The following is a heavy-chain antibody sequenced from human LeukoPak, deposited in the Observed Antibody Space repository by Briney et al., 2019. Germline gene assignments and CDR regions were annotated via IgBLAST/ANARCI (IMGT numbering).Heavy chain of an antibody. V-gene: IGHV3-23*01. CDR2: ISAGGVDT. CDR1: GSTFSNYA. Sequence: GGSLRLSCAASGSTFSNYAMTWVRQAPGKGLEWVSAISAGGVDTFYADSVRGRFTISRDNSKSTLYLQMNSLRAEDTAVYYCAAKEGLTGYLSGSFDYWGQGTLVTVSS. J-gene: IGHJ4*02. D-gene: IGHD3-9*01. CDR3: AAKEGLTGYLSGSFDY.